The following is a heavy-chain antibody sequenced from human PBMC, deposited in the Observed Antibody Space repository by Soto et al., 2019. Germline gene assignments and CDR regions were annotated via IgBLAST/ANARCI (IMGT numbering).Heavy chain of an antibody. CDR2: IYYSDST. D-gene: IGHD2-15*01. CDR1: GGSISSYY. V-gene: IGHV4-59*08. Sequence: SETLSLTCTVSGGSISSYYWNWIRQPPGKGLEWIGYIYYSDSTNYNPSLKSRVTISVDTSKNQLSLKLSSVTAADTAVYYCARLRHCSGGSCGTVPYYYYGMDVWGQGTTVTVSS. J-gene: IGHJ6*02. CDR3: ARLRHCSGGSCGTVPYYYYGMDV.